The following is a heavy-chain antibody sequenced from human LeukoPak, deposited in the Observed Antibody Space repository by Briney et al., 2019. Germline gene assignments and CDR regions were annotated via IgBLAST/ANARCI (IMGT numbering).Heavy chain of an antibody. V-gene: IGHV3-30*18. J-gene: IGHJ4*02. CDR3: AKDRRTAGTPELNY. Sequence: GGSLRLSCAASGFTFSSYGMHWVRQAPGKGLEWVAVISYDGSNKYYADSVKGRFTTSRDNSKSTLYLQMNSLRAEDTAVYYCAKDRRTAGTPELNYWGQGTLVTVSS. CDR2: ISYDGSNK. CDR1: GFTFSSYG. D-gene: IGHD6-13*01.